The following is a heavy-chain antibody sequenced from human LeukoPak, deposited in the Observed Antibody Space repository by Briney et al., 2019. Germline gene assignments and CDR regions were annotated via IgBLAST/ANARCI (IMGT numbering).Heavy chain of an antibody. J-gene: IGHJ5*02. CDR1: GGSFSGYY. V-gene: IGHV4-34*01. CDR3: ARGPKRIQLRGRWFDP. Sequence: SSETLSLTCAVYGGSFSGYYWSWIRQPPGKGLEWIGEINHSGSTNYNPSLKSRVTISVDTSKNQFSLKLSSVTAADTAVYYCARGPKRIQLRGRWFDPWGQGTLVTVSS. CDR2: INHSGST. D-gene: IGHD5-18*01.